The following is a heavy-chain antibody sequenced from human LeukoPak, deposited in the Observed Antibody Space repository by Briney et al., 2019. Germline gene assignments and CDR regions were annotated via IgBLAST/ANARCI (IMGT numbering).Heavy chain of an antibody. D-gene: IGHD3-22*01. CDR3: AKGDSSDYYYPY. CDR2: IYYSGSA. J-gene: IGHJ4*02. V-gene: IGHV4-39*01. CDR1: GASISGSGFY. Sequence: PSETLSLTCTVSGASISGSGFYWGWIRQPPGKGLEWIGNIYYSGSAYYNASLESRVTISIDTSKNQFSLKLNSVTAADTAVYYCAKGDSSDYYYPYWGQGALVTVSS.